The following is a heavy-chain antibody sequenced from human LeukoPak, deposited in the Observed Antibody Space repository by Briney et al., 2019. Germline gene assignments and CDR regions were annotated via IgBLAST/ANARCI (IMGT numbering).Heavy chain of an antibody. Sequence: GGSLRLSCAASGFPFSDYGMYWVRQAPGKGLEWVSYISSSGSTIYYADSVKGRFTISRDNAKNSLYLQMNSLRAEDTAVYYCAELGITMIGGVWGKGTTVTISS. CDR2: ISSSGSTI. J-gene: IGHJ6*04. CDR1: GFPFSDYG. V-gene: IGHV3-48*04. D-gene: IGHD3-10*02. CDR3: AELGITMIGGV.